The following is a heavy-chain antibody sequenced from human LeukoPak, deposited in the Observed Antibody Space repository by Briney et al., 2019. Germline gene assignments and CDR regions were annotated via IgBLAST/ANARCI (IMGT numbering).Heavy chain of an antibody. CDR1: GFTFSSYG. J-gene: IGHJ3*02. Sequence: GGSLRLSCAASGFTFSSYGMHWVRQAPGKGLEWVAVISYDGSDKYYTDSVKGRFTISRDNSKNTLYLQMNSLRAEDTAVYYCARDVIAAAGLKALIWGQGTMVTVSS. CDR3: ARDVIAAAGLKALI. V-gene: IGHV3-30*03. D-gene: IGHD6-13*01. CDR2: ISYDGSDK.